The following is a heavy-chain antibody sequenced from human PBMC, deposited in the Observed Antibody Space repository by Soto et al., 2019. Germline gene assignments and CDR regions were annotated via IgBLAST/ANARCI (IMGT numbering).Heavy chain of an antibody. Sequence: ASVKVSCKASGGTFSSYAISWVRQAPGQGLEWMGGIIPIFGTANYAQKFQGRVTITADESTSTAYMELSSLRSEDTAVYYCARPNLRSSWTLNYYGMDVWGQGTTVTVSS. CDR1: GGTFSSYA. V-gene: IGHV1-69*13. CDR3: ARPNLRSSWTLNYYGMDV. CDR2: IIPIFGTA. D-gene: IGHD6-13*01. J-gene: IGHJ6*02.